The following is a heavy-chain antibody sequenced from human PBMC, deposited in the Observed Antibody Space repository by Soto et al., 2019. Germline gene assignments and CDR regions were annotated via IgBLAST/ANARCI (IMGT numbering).Heavy chain of an antibody. J-gene: IGHJ3*02. CDR3: ARSEPHYCSGGSCYSVNAFDI. CDR1: GGSISSGGYY. V-gene: IGHV4-31*03. CDR2: IYYSGST. D-gene: IGHD2-15*01. Sequence: QVQLQESGPGLVKPSQTLSLTCTVSGGSISSGGYYWSWIRQHPGKGLEWIGYIYYSGSTYYNPSLKSRVTISVDTSKNQFSLKLSSVPAADTAVYYCARSEPHYCSGGSCYSVNAFDIWGQGTMVTVSS.